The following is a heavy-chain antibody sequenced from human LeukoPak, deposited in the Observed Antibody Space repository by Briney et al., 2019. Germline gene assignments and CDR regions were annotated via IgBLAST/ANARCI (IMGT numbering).Heavy chain of an antibody. CDR1: GFTFSNYA. Sequence: PGGSLRLSCAASGFTFSNYAMNWVRLAPGRGLEWVSCISGSGDSTFYADSMKGRFIISRDNPKNTLYLQMYGLRAEDTAIYYCAKEDWIVGPSTGDDAFDVWGQGTVVTVSS. CDR2: ISGSGDST. J-gene: IGHJ3*01. CDR3: AKEDWIVGPSTGDDAFDV. D-gene: IGHD1-26*01. V-gene: IGHV3-23*01.